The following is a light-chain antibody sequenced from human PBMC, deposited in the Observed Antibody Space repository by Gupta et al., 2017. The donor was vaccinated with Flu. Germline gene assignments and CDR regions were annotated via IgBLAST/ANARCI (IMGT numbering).Light chain of an antibody. V-gene: IGKV1-27*01. CDR1: QGISNY. CDR3: QKYNSAPRT. CDR2: AAS. J-gene: IGKJ1*01. Sequence: GDRVTITFRASQGISNYLAWYQQKPGKVPKLLIYAASTLQSGVPSRFSGSGSGTDFTLTICSLQPEDVATYYCQKYNSAPRTFGQGTKVEIK.